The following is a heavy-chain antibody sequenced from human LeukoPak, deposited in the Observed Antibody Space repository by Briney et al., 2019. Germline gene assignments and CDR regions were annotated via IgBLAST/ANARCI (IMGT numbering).Heavy chain of an antibody. V-gene: IGHV4-4*02. D-gene: IGHD2-2*01. J-gene: IGHJ6*02. CDR1: GGSISSSNW. CDR2: IYHSGST. CDR3: ARATVVVVPAAYRGFYGMDV. Sequence: SETLSLTCAVSGGSISSSNWWSWVRQPPGKGLGWIGEIYHSGSTNYNPSLKSRVTISVDKSKNQFSLKLSSVTAADTAVYYCARATVVVVPAAYRGFYGMDVWGQGTTVTVSS.